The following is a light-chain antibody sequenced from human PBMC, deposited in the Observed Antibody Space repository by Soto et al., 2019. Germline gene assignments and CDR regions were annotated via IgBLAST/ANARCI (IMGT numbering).Light chain of an antibody. CDR3: QKDKSALLT. Sequence: DIQMTQSPSSLSASVGDRVTITCRASQGISNYLAWYQQKPGKVPKLLIYAASTLESGVPSQFSGSGSGTDFTFTISSLQPEDVATYYCQKDKSALLTFGGGTKVEIK. CDR2: AAS. CDR1: QGISNY. V-gene: IGKV1-27*01. J-gene: IGKJ4*01.